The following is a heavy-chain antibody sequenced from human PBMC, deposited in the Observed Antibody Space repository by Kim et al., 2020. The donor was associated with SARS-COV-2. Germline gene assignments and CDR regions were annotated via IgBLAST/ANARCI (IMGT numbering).Heavy chain of an antibody. Sequence: VKSRFTISRENSKNTLYLQMNRLRAEDTAVYYCAKDQDSNGFNDAFDIWGQGTMVTVSS. D-gene: IGHD3-22*01. CDR3: AKDQDSNGFNDAFDI. J-gene: IGHJ3*02. V-gene: IGHV3-30*02.